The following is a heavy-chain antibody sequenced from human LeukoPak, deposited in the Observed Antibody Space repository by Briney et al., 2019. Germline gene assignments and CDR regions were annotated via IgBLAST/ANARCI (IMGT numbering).Heavy chain of an antibody. Sequence: SQTLSLTCAISGDSVSSNSAAWDWIRQSPSRGLEWLGRTYYRSKWYNDYAVSVKSRITINPDTSKNQFSLQLNSVTPEDTAVYYCARGGRWLVLGPFDYWGQGTLVTVSS. D-gene: IGHD6-19*01. CDR2: TYYRSKWYN. CDR1: GDSVSSNSAA. J-gene: IGHJ4*02. CDR3: ARGGRWLVLGPFDY. V-gene: IGHV6-1*01.